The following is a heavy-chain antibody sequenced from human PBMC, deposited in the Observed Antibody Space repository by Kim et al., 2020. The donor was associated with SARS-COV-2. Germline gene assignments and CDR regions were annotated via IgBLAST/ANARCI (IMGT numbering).Heavy chain of an antibody. CDR1: GFTFSSYS. CDR2: ISSSSSYI. V-gene: IGHV3-21*01. CDR3: ARDGDLYGSGCFDY. D-gene: IGHD3-10*01. J-gene: IGHJ4*02. Sequence: GGSLRLSCAASGFTFSSYSMNWVRQAPGKGLEWVSSISSSSSYIYYADSVKGRFTISRDNAKNSLYLQMNSLRAEDTAVYYCARDGDLYGSGCFDYWGQGTLVTVSS.